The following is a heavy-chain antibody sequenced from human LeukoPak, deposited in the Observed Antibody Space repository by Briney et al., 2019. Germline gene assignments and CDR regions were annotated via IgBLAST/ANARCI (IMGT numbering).Heavy chain of an antibody. CDR1: AFTFSSYW. D-gene: IGHD6-13*01. CDR3: ARAITAVDSY. CDR2: IDEDGTEK. J-gene: IGHJ4*02. Sequence: GGSLRLSCAASAFTFSSYWMNWVRRAPGKGLEWVAGIDEDGTEKYYVESVKGRFTISRDNAKKSVYLQMNSLRADDTAVYYCARAITAVDSYWGQGTLVTVSS. V-gene: IGHV3-7*01.